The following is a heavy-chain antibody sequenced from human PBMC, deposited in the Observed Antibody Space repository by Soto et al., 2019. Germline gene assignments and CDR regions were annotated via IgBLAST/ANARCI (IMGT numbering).Heavy chain of an antibody. CDR1: GYTFTSYY. V-gene: IGHV1-46*01. J-gene: IGHJ4*02. CDR3: ARETRADIVATILLAY. CDR2: INPSGGST. D-gene: IGHD5-12*01. Sequence: ASVKVSCKASGYTFTSYYVHWVRQAPGQGLEWMGIINPSGGSTSYAQKFQGRVTMTRDTSTSTVYMELSSLRSEDTAVYYCARETRADIVATILLAYWGQGTPVSASS.